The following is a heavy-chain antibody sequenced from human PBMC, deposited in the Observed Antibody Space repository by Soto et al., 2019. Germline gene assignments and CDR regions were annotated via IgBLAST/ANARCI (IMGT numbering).Heavy chain of an antibody. CDR2: IYYSGST. J-gene: IGHJ4*02. Sequence: SETLSLTCTVSGGSISSSSYYWGWIRQPPGKGLEWIGSIYYSGSTYYNPSLKSRVTISVDTSKNQFSLKLSSVTAADTAVYYCARRPDVEMATENPVDYWGQGTLVTVSS. CDR3: ARRPDVEMATENPVDY. D-gene: IGHD5-12*01. CDR1: GGSISSSSYY. V-gene: IGHV4-39*01.